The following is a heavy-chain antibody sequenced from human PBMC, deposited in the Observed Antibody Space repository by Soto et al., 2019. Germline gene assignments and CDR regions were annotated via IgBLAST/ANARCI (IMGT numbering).Heavy chain of an antibody. CDR1: GGSISSYY. V-gene: IGHV4-59*01. J-gene: IGHJ4*02. D-gene: IGHD3-22*01. Sequence: ASETLSLTCTVSGGSISSYYWSWIRQPPGKGLEWIGYIYYSGSTDYNPSLKSRVTISVDTSKNQFSLKLSSVTAADTAVYYCARSPKYYYDSSGYYYVFDYWGQGTLVTVSS. CDR3: ARSPKYYYDSSGYYYVFDY. CDR2: IYYSGST.